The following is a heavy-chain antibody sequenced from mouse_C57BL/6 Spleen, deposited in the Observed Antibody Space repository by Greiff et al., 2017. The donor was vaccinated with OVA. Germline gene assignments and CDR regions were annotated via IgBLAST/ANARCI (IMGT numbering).Heavy chain of an antibody. J-gene: IGHJ2*01. CDR1: GFTFSSYG. CDR2: ISSGGSYT. V-gene: IGHV5-6*01. CDR3: ARQEGDTFDY. Sequence: EVNLVESGGDLVKPGGSLKLSCAASGFTFSSYGMSWVRQTPDKRMEWVATISSGGSYTYYPDSVKGRFTISRDNAKNTLYLQMSSLKSEDTAMYYCARQEGDTFDYWGQGTTLTVSS.